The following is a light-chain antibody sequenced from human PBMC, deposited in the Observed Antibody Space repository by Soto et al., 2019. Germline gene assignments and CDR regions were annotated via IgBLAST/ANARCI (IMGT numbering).Light chain of an antibody. CDR3: SSYRSSSTYV. Sequence: QSVLTQPASVSGSPGQSITISCTGTSSDVGSYNYVSWYQQHPGQAPKLMIYEVTNRASGVPDRFSASKSGNTASLTISGLQAGDEADYYCSSYRSSSTYVFGTGTKVTVL. V-gene: IGLV2-14*01. CDR2: EVT. CDR1: SSDVGSYNY. J-gene: IGLJ1*01.